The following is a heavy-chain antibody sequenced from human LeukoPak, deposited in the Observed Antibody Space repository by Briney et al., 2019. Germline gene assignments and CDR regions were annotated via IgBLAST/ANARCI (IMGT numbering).Heavy chain of an antibody. Sequence: SETLSLTCTVSGGSFSSGSYYWSWIRQPPGKGLEWVGYIYYSGSTNYNPSLKSRVTIAVDTSKNQFSLKLSSVPAADTAVYYCARGVVVPVFVDYWGQGTLVTVSS. CDR2: IYYSGST. CDR1: GGSFSSGSYY. D-gene: IGHD2-21*02. J-gene: IGHJ4*02. CDR3: ARGVVVPVFVDY. V-gene: IGHV4-61*01.